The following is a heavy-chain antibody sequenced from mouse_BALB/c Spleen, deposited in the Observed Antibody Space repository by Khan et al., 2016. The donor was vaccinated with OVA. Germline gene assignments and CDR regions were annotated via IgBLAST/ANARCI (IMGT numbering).Heavy chain of an antibody. CDR3: ARSYFYGYYFDQ. CDR1: GFTFRSFG. CDR2: ISGDSNTI. Sequence: EVKLLESGGGLVQPGGSRKLSCVASGFTFRSFGMHWVRQAPEKGLEWVAYISGDSNTIYYTDTVMGRFTISRDNPKNTLFLQMTSLRSEDMAMYYCARSYFYGYYFDQWGQGTTLTVSS. V-gene: IGHV5-17*02. D-gene: IGHD1-1*01. J-gene: IGHJ2*01.